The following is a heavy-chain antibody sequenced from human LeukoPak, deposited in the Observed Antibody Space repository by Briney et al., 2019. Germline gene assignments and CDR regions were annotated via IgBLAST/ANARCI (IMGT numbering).Heavy chain of an antibody. D-gene: IGHD5-12*01. CDR2: IYSGGST. Sequence: PGGSLRLSCAASGFTVSSNYMSWVRQAPGKGLEWVSVIYSGGSTYYADSVKGRFTISRDNSKNTLYLQMNSLRAEDTAVYYCARDYRYSGYDYSDYWGQGTLVTVSS. CDR1: GFTVSSNY. V-gene: IGHV3-53*01. J-gene: IGHJ4*02. CDR3: ARDYRYSGYDYSDY.